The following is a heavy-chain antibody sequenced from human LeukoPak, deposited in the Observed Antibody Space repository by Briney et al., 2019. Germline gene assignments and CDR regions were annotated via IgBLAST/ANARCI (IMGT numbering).Heavy chain of an antibody. Sequence: VASVKVSCKASGYTFTGYYMHWVRQAPGQGLEWMGWINPNSGGTNYPQKFQGRVTMTRDTSTSTVYMELSSLRSEDTAVYYCARGLRDSSATPHINDAFDIWGQGTMVTVSS. CDR3: ARGLRDSSATPHINDAFDI. J-gene: IGHJ3*02. D-gene: IGHD3-22*01. CDR2: INPNSGGT. V-gene: IGHV1-2*02. CDR1: GYTFTGYY.